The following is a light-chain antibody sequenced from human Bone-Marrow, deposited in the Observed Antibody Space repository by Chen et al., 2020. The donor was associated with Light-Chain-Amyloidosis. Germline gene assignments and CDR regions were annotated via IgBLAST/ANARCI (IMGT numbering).Light chain of an antibody. V-gene: IGLV3-21*02. J-gene: IGLJ3*02. CDR2: DDS. Sequence: SYVLTQPSSVSVAPGQTATIACGGNNIGSTSVHWYQQTPGQAPLLVVYDDSDRPSGIPERLSGSNSGNAATLPDSRVQAGDEAYYSGQVWDRSRDRPVFGGGTKLTFL. CDR3: QVWDRSRDRPV. CDR1: NIGSTS.